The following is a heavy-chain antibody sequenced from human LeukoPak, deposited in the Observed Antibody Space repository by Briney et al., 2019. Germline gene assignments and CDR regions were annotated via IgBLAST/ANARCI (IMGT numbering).Heavy chain of an antibody. D-gene: IGHD6-19*01. V-gene: IGHV4-39*01. Sequence: SETLSLTCKVSGGSIGSSGFYWGWFRQPPGKGLEWIGSIYYPGTNHYNPSLESRVTISVDTSEWQVFLTLRSVTATDTAVYYCGRHVSSGWDYFNGLDVWGQGTAVTASS. CDR2: IYYPGTN. CDR1: GGSIGSSGFY. CDR3: GRHVSSGWDYFNGLDV. J-gene: IGHJ6*02.